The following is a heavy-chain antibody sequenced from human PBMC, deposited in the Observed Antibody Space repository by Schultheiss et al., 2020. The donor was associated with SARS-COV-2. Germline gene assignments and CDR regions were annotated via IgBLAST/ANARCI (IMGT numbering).Heavy chain of an antibody. CDR1: GFSLSTSGMC. D-gene: IGHD3-10*01. CDR3: ARSYGSGSYYNPGAFDI. V-gene: IGHV2-70*01. Sequence: SGPTLVKPTETLTLTCTLSGFSLSTSGMCVSWIRQPPGKALEWLALIDWDDDKYYTTSLKTRLTISKDTSNSQVVLIVTNMDPVDTATYYCARSYGSGSYYNPGAFDIWGQGTMVTVSS. J-gene: IGHJ3*02. CDR2: IDWDDDK.